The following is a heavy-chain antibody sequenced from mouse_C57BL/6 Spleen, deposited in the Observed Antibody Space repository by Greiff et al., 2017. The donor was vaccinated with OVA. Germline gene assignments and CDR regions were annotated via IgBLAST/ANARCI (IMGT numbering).Heavy chain of an antibody. CDR3: TPHTVVAPDWYFDV. V-gene: IGHV14-1*01. J-gene: IGHJ1*03. D-gene: IGHD1-1*01. CDR1: GFNIKDYY. Sequence: EVKLQESGAELVRPGASVKLSCTASGFNIKDYYMHWVKQRPEQGLEWIGRIDPEDGDTEYAPKFQGKATMTADTSSNTAYLQLSSLTSEDTAVYYCTPHTVVAPDWYFDVWGTGTTVTVSS. CDR2: IDPEDGDT.